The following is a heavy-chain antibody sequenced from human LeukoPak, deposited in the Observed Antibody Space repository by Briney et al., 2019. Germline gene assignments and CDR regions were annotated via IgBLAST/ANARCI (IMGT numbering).Heavy chain of an antibody. V-gene: IGHV4-59*08. CDR3: ARSSTSWTYYYYAMDV. CDR1: GGSISSYY. CDR2: IYYSGST. J-gene: IGHJ6*02. Sequence: PSETLSLTCTVSGGSISSYYWSWIRQPPGKGLEWIGYIYYSGSTNYNPSLKSRVTISVDTSKNQFSLKLSSVTAADTAVYYCARSSTSWTYYYYAMDVWGQGTTVTVSS. D-gene: IGHD2-2*01.